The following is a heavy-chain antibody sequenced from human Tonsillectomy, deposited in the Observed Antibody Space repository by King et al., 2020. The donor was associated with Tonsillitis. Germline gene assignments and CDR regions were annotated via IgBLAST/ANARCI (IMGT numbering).Heavy chain of an antibody. V-gene: IGHV3-48*03. Sequence: VQLVESGGGLVQPGGSLRLSCAASGFTFSSYEMNWVRRALGKVLEWISSSVSGSTIYYADSVKGRFTISRDNAKNSLYLQMNSLRAEDTAVYYCARGGYSDSSGYYTSWGQGTLVTVSS. CDR1: GFTFSSYE. J-gene: IGHJ5*02. CDR3: ARGGYSDSSGYYTS. D-gene: IGHD3-22*01. CDR2: SVSGSTI.